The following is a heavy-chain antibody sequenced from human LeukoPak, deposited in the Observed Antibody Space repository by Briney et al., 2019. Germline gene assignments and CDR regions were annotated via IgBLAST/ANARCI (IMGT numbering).Heavy chain of an antibody. J-gene: IGHJ4*02. Sequence: GGSLRLSCAASGFTFSSYAMHWVRQAPGKGLEWVAVISYDGSNKYYADSVKGRFTISRDNSKNTLYLQMNSLRAEDTAVYYCAKDTPGDAPELIDYWGQGTLVTVSS. CDR2: ISYDGSNK. CDR3: AKDTPGDAPELIDY. CDR1: GFTFSSYA. V-gene: IGHV3-30-3*01. D-gene: IGHD7-27*01.